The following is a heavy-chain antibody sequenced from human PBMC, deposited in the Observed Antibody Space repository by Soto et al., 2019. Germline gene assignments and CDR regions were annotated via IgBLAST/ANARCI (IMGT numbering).Heavy chain of an antibody. CDR3: ANPAGGLFNLDY. CDR1: GFTFSSYG. V-gene: IGHV3-30*18. D-gene: IGHD3-10*01. CDR2: ISYDGSNK. J-gene: IGHJ4*02. Sequence: GGSLRLSCAASGFTFSSYGMHWVRQAPGKGLEWVAVISYDGSNKYYADSVKGRFTISRDNSKNTLYLQMNSLRAEDTAVYYCANPAGGLFNLDYWGQGTLVTVSS.